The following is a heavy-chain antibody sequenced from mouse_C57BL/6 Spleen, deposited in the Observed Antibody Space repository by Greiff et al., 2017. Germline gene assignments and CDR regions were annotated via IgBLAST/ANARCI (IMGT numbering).Heavy chain of an antibody. CDR2: IYPGDGDT. Sequence: VQLQQSGPELVKPGASVKISCKASGYAFSSSWLNWVKQRPGKGLEWIGRIYPGDGDTNYNGTFKGKAPLTADKSSSTAYMQLSSLTSEDAAVYFCARDDYDEGFAYWGQGTLVTVSA. CDR1: GYAFSSSW. D-gene: IGHD2-4*01. V-gene: IGHV1-82*01. J-gene: IGHJ3*01. CDR3: ARDDYDEGFAY.